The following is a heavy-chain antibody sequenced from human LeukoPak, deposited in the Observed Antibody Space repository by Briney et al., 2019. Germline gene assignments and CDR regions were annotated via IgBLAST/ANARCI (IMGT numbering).Heavy chain of an antibody. D-gene: IGHD3-10*01. CDR3: ARKAGSGNWFDP. J-gene: IGHJ5*02. CDR2: IYSGDNT. CDR1: GFTFSSYY. V-gene: IGHV3-66*01. Sequence: GGSLRLSCAASGFTFSSYYMSWVRQAPGKGLEWVSVIYSGDNTYYADSVKGRFTISRDNSKSTLFLQVNSLRAEDTAVYYCARKAGSGNWFDPWGQGTLVTVSS.